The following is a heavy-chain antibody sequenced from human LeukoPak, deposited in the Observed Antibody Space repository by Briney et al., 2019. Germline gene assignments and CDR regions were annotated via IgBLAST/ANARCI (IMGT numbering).Heavy chain of an antibody. J-gene: IGHJ4*02. CDR3: ASGYSYGFDY. CDR2: IYYSGST. Sequence: PSETLSLTCTVAGGSISSSSYYWGWIRQPPGKGLEWIGSIYYSGSTYYNPSLKSRVTISVDTSKNQFSLKLSSVTAADTAVYYCASGYSYGFDYWGQGTLVTVSS. CDR1: GGSISSSSYY. V-gene: IGHV4-39*07. D-gene: IGHD5-18*01.